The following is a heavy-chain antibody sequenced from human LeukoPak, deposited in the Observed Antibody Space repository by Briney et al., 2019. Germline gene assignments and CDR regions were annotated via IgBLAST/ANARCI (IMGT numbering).Heavy chain of an antibody. V-gene: IGHV4-39*07. D-gene: IGHD6-13*01. CDR3: ARDGIAAAFWYYMDV. Sequence: PSETLSLTCTVSGGSISSSSYYWGWIRQPPGKGLEWIGSIYYSGSTYYNPSLKSRVTISVDTSKNQFSLKLSSVTAADTAVYYRARDGIAAAFWYYMDVWGKGTTVTVSS. J-gene: IGHJ6*03. CDR2: IYYSGST. CDR1: GGSISSSSYY.